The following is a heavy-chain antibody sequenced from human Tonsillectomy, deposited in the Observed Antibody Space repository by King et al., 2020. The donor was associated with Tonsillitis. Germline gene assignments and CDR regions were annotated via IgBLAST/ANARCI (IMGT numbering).Heavy chain of an antibody. J-gene: IGHJ3*02. V-gene: IGHV3-33*05. CDR2: ISYDGSNK. D-gene: IGHD6-13*01. CDR3: ARVGPQQLFAFDI. CDR1: GFTFSSYG. Sequence: VQLVESGGGVVQPGRSLRLSCAASGFTFSSYGMHWVRQAPGKGLEWVAVISYDGSNKYYADSVKGRFTISRDNYKNTLYLQMNSLRAEDTAVYYCARVGPQQLFAFDIWGQGTMVTVSS.